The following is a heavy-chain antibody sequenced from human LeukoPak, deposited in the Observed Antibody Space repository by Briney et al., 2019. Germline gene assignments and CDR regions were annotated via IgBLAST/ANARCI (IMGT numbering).Heavy chain of an antibody. Sequence: SETLSLTFAGSGYSISNGYYGGWVREPPGEGMEWIGNNYRSGSYYYNPSRKSRFTISVDTSKNQFSLKLSSVTAADTAVYYCARTLGYCSSTSCYGWWFDPWGQGTLVTVSS. J-gene: IGHJ5*02. D-gene: IGHD2-2*01. V-gene: IGHV4-38-2*01. CDR2: NYRSGSY. CDR3: ARTLGYCSSTSCYGWWFDP. CDR1: GYSISNGYY.